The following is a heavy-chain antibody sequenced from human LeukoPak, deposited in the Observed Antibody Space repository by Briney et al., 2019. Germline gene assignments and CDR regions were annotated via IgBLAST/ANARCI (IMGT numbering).Heavy chain of an antibody. Sequence: PSETLSLTCTVSGGSISSSSYYWGWLRQPPGTGLEGVGSIYYSGSTYYNPSLKSRVTISVDTSKNQFSLKLSSVTAADTAVYYCARHLLGANNGEIDYWGQGTLVTVSS. CDR3: ARHLLGANNGEIDY. J-gene: IGHJ4*02. CDR1: GGSISSSSYY. D-gene: IGHD1-26*01. CDR2: IYYSGST. V-gene: IGHV4-39*01.